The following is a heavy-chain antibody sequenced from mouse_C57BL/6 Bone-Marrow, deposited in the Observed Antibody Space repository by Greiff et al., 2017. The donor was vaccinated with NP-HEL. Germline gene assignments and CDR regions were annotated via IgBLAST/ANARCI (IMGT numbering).Heavy chain of an antibody. CDR1: GFTFSDYG. CDR2: ISSGSSTI. J-gene: IGHJ4*01. Sequence: EVQLVESGGGLVKPGGSLKLSCAASGFTFSDYGMHWVRQAPEKGLEWVAYISSGSSTIYYADTVKGRFTISRDNAKNTLFLQMTSLRSEDTAMYYCARRYRGLYYYAMDYRGQGTSVTVSS. V-gene: IGHV5-17*01. CDR3: ARRYRGLYYYAMDY. D-gene: IGHD2-12*01.